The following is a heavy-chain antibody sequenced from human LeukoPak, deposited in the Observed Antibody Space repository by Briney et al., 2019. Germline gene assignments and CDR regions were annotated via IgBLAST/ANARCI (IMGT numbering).Heavy chain of an antibody. CDR3: ARVAEVGATGYYYYMDV. J-gene: IGHJ6*03. CDR2: IYSGGRT. CDR1: GFTVSSNY. V-gene: IGHV3-66*01. D-gene: IGHD1-26*01. Sequence: GGSLRLSCAASGFTVSSNYMNWVRQAPGKGLEWVSVIYSGGRTYYADSVKGRFTISRDNSKNTLYLQMNSPRAEDTAVYYCARVAEVGATGYYYYMDVWGKGTTVTISS.